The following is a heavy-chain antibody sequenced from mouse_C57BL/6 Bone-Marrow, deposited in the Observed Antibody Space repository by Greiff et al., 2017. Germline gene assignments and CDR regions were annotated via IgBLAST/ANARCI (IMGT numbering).Heavy chain of an antibody. J-gene: IGHJ2*01. Sequence: DVKLVESGGDLVKPGGSLKLSCAASGFTFSSYGMSWVRQTPDKRLEWVATISSGGSYTYYPDSVKGRFTISRDNAKNTLYLQMSSLKSEDTAMYYCARIKGYVDYWGQGTTLTVSS. V-gene: IGHV5-6*02. CDR2: ISSGGSYT. CDR3: ARIKGYVDY. D-gene: IGHD1-3*01. CDR1: GFTFSSYG.